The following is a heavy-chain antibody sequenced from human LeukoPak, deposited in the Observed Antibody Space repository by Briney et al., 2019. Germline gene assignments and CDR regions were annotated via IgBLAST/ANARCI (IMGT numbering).Heavy chain of an antibody. J-gene: IGHJ4*02. CDR1: GFTFSSYA. Sequence: PGRSLRLSCAASGFTFSSYAMHWVRQAPGKGLEWVAVISYDGSNKYYADSVKGRLTISRDNSKNTLYLQMNSLRAEDTAVYYCARDTDRYGSGSPDYWGQGTLVTVSS. V-gene: IGHV3-30-3*01. D-gene: IGHD3-10*01. CDR2: ISYDGSNK. CDR3: ARDTDRYGSGSPDY.